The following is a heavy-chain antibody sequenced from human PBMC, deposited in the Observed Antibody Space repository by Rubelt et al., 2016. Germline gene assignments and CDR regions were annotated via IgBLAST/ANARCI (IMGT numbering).Heavy chain of an antibody. CDR1: GYTFTGYY. CDR2: IDPKRGCT. CDR3: ARDSRVSVDY. J-gene: IGHJ4*02. D-gene: IGHD2-21*01. Sequence: QVQLVQSGAEVKKPGASVKVSCKASGYTFTGYYMHWVRQAPGQGLEWMGRIDPKRGCTSYAQKFQGRGTMTSDTANSTAKMELNRLTSDDTAVYYCARDSRVSVDYWGQGTLVTVSS. V-gene: IGHV1-2*06.